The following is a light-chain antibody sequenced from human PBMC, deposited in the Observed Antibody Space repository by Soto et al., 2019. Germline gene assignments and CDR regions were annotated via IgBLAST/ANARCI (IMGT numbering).Light chain of an antibody. Sequence: DIQMTQSPSTLPASVGDRVTITCRASQSISNWLAGYQQKPGTAPKVLIYHASNLQSGVPSRFSGSGSGTEFTLTIRSLQPDDFATYYCQQYNSYSFGQGTKVEIK. CDR2: HAS. CDR3: QQYNSYS. V-gene: IGKV1-5*01. J-gene: IGKJ1*01. CDR1: QSISNW.